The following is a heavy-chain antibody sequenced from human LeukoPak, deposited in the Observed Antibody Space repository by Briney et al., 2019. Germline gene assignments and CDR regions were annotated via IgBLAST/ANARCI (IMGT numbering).Heavy chain of an antibody. CDR1: GFTFSSYW. J-gene: IGHJ3*02. V-gene: IGHV4-4*02. Sequence: GSLRLSCAASGFTFSSYWMSWVRQPPGKGLEWIGEIYHSGSTNYNPSLKSRVTISVDKSKNQFSLKLSSVTAADTAVYYCARAPSDAFDIWGQGTMVTVSS. CDR2: IYHSGST. CDR3: ARAPSDAFDI.